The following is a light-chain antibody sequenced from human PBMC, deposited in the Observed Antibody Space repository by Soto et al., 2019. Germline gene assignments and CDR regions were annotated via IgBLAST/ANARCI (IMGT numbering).Light chain of an antibody. CDR1: MRDVGAYNL. CDR3: SAYTARSTLV. V-gene: IGLV2-14*01. J-gene: IGLJ3*02. Sequence: QSALTQPASVSVSAGQSITISCSGTMRDVGAYNLVSWYQQPPGTAPKLIIYEFRNRPSGISSRFSGSRSGNTASLTISGLQPEDEGDYYCSAYTARSTLVFGGGTQLTVL. CDR2: EFR.